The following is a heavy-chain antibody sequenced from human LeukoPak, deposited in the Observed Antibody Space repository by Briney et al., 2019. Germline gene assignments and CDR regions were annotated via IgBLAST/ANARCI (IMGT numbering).Heavy chain of an antibody. V-gene: IGHV3-7*01. D-gene: IGHD3-22*01. Sequence: GGSLRLSCAASGFTFSSYWMSWVRQAPGKGLEWMANIKQDGSEKYYVDSVKGRFTISGDNAKNSLYLQMNSLRAEDTAVYYCARDKYYEDYFDYWGQGTLVTVSS. J-gene: IGHJ4*02. CDR1: GFTFSSYW. CDR2: IKQDGSEK. CDR3: ARDKYYEDYFDY.